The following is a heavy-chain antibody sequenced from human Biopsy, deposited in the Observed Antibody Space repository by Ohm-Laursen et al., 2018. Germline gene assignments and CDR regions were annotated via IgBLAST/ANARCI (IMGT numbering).Heavy chain of an antibody. CDR2: ISPVFGAV. D-gene: IGHD3-16*01. CDR1: GGTFNNYA. V-gene: IGHV1-69*13. J-gene: IGHJ4*02. CDR3: ATDAVGGLAVF. Sequence: GASVKVSCKVSGGTFNNYAISWVRQAPGPGLEWMGGISPVFGAVKYAEKFRGRLRITAGESTGTAYMELNSLTSDDTAVYYCATDAVGGLAVFGGQGTLVTVSS.